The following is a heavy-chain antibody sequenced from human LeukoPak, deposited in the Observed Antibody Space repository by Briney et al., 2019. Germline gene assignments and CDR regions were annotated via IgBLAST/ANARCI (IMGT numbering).Heavy chain of an antibody. D-gene: IGHD3-16*01. Sequence: SVKVSCKASGGTFSSYAISWVRQAPGQGLEWMGGIIPIFGTANYAQKFQGRVTITADESTSTAYMEPSSLRSEDTAVYYCARRPPYYSLEHYGMDVWGKGTTVTVSS. J-gene: IGHJ6*04. V-gene: IGHV1-69*01. CDR2: IIPIFGTA. CDR1: GGTFSSYA. CDR3: ARRPPYYSLEHYGMDV.